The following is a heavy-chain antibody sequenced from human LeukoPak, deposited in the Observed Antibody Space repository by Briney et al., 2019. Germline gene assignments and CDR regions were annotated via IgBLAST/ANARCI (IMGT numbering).Heavy chain of an antibody. CDR2: ISSSSSYI. CDR1: GFTFSSYS. J-gene: IGHJ5*02. D-gene: IGHD5-12*01. Sequence: GSLRLSCAASGFTFSSYSMNWVRQAPGEGLEGVSSISSSSSYIYYADSVKGRFTISRDNAKNSLYLQMNSLRAEDTAVYYCARDAGSGYDYWWFDPWGQGTLVTVSS. CDR3: ARDAGSGYDYWWFDP. V-gene: IGHV3-21*01.